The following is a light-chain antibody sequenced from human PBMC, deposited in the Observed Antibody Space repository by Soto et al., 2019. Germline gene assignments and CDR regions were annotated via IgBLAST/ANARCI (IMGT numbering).Light chain of an antibody. Sequence: DIQMTQSPSSLSASVGDRVTITCRASQSLSTYLNWYQQKPGKAPKLLIYAASSLQSGVPSRFSGSGSGTDFTLTISSLQHEDFATYYCQQSYSTLTFGPGTKVDIK. CDR1: QSLSTY. J-gene: IGKJ3*01. V-gene: IGKV1-39*01. CDR3: QQSYSTLT. CDR2: AAS.